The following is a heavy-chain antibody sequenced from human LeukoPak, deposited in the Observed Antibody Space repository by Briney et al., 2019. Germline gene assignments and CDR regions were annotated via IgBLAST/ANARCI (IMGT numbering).Heavy chain of an antibody. CDR3: AKTSPLSGSYFSFDY. D-gene: IGHD1-26*01. CDR2: ISYDGSHK. V-gene: IGHV3-30-3*02. CDR1: GFTLSSHA. Sequence: PGGSLRLSCTASGFTLSSHAMHWVRQAPGKGLEWVAVISYDGSHKYYADSVKGRFTISRDNSKNTLYLQMNSLRAEDTAVYYCAKTSPLSGSYFSFDYWGQGTLVTVSS. J-gene: IGHJ4*02.